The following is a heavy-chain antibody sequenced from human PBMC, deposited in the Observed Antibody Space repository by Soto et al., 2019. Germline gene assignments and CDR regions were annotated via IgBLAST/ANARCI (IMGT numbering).Heavy chain of an antibody. CDR3: ANVGIAVDGTGDFDY. CDR2: ISYDGSNK. D-gene: IGHD6-19*01. V-gene: IGHV3-30*18. Sequence: QVQLVESGGGVVQPGRSLRLSCAASGFTFSSYGMHWVRQAPGKGLEWVAVISYDGSNKYYADSVKGRFTIARDNSKNTLYLQMNGLRAEDTAVYYCANVGIAVDGTGDFDYWGQGTLVTVSS. CDR1: GFTFSSYG. J-gene: IGHJ4*02.